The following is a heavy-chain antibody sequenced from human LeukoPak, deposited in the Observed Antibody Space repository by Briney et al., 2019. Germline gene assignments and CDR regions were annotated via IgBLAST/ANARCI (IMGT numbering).Heavy chain of an antibody. CDR3: AKGPLIEVAGTTWDY. Sequence: GGSLRLSCAASGFTFSTYAMGRVRQAPGKGLEWVSAISGSGSSTYYADSVKGRFTISRDNSKNTLYLQMNSLRAEDTAVYYCAKGPLIEVAGTTWDYWGQGTLVTVSS. CDR1: GFTFSTYA. CDR2: ISGSGSST. D-gene: IGHD6-19*01. V-gene: IGHV3-23*01. J-gene: IGHJ4*02.